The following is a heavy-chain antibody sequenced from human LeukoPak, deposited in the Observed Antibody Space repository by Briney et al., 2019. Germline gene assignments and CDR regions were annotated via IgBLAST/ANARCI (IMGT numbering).Heavy chain of an antibody. CDR2: ISAYNGNT. J-gene: IGHJ4*02. V-gene: IGHV1-18*01. CDR1: GYTFTSYG. CDR3: ARDLPGQLVDY. Sequence: GASVKASRKASGYTFTSYGISWVRQAPGQGLEWMGWISAYNGNTNYAQKLQGRVTMTTDTSTSTAYMELRSLRSDDTAVYYCARDLPGQLVDYWGQGTLVTVSS. D-gene: IGHD6-13*01.